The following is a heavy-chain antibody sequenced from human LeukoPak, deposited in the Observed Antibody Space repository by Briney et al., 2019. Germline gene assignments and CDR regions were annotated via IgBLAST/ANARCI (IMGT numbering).Heavy chain of an antibody. CDR3: AKEDIVGATGPGVY. D-gene: IGHD1-26*01. V-gene: IGHV1-3*01. CDR1: GYTFTSYA. Sequence: GASVKVSCKASGYTFTSYAMHWVRQAPGQRLEWMGWINAGNGNTKYSQKFQGRVAITRDTSASTAYMELSSLRTEDTAVYYCAKEDIVGATGPGVYWGQGTLVTVSS. CDR2: INAGNGNT. J-gene: IGHJ4*02.